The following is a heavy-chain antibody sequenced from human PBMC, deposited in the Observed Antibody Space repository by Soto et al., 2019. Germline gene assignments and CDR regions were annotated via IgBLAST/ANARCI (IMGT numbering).Heavy chain of an antibody. CDR2: INHSGST. CDR1: GGSFSGYY. D-gene: IGHD6-13*01. CDR3: ARVEREGIAAAGDYSFDY. V-gene: IGHV4-34*01. Sequence: SETLSLTCAVYGGSFSGYYWSWIRQPPGKGLEWIGEINHSGSTNYNPSLKSRVTISVDTSKNQFSLKLSSVTAADTAVYYCARVEREGIAAAGDYSFDYWGQGTLVAVSS. J-gene: IGHJ4*02.